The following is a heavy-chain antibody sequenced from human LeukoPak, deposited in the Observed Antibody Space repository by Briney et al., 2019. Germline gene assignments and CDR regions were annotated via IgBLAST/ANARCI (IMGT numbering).Heavy chain of an antibody. Sequence: ASVKVSCKASGFTFTSSAMEWMRQARGQRLEWIGWIVVGSGNTNYAQKFQERVTITRDMSTSTAYMELSSLRSEDTAVYFCARGPYSYDSSGAFDIWGQGTMVTVSS. CDR1: GFTFTSSA. CDR3: ARGPYSYDSSGAFDI. CDR2: IVVGSGNT. V-gene: IGHV1-58*02. D-gene: IGHD3-22*01. J-gene: IGHJ3*02.